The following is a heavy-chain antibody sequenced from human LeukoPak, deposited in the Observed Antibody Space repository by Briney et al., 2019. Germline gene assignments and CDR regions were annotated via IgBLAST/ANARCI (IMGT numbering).Heavy chain of an antibody. D-gene: IGHD2-2*01. CDR1: GFTFDDYG. V-gene: IGHV3-20*04. CDR2: INWDGGST. J-gene: IGHJ4*02. Sequence: GGSLRLSCAASGFTFDDYGMSWVRQAPGKGLEWVSGINWDGGSTGYADSVKGRFTIFRDNAKNSLYLQMNSLRAEDTALYYCARGYCSSTSCYFGYWGQGTLVTVSS. CDR3: ARGYCSSTSCYFGY.